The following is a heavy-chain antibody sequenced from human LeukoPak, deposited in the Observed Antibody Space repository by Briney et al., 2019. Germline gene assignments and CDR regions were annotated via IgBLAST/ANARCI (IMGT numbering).Heavy chain of an antibody. J-gene: IGHJ6*04. V-gene: IGHV3-23*01. CDR1: GFTFRSYA. Sequence: GGSLRLSCAASGFTFRSYAMNWVRQAPGEGLEWVSAISGSDGNTYYADSVKGRFTISRDNAKNTLYLQMNSLRAEDTAVYYCARAYTLLSVWGKGTTVTVSS. D-gene: IGHD3-16*01. CDR2: ISGSDGNT. CDR3: ARAYTLLSV.